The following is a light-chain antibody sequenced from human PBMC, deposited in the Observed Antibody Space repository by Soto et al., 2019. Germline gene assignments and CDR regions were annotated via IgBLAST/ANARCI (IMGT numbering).Light chain of an antibody. CDR2: DAS. CDR3: QQRSNWPLYT. V-gene: IGKV3-11*01. J-gene: IGKJ2*01. Sequence: EIVLTQSPATLSLSPGERATLSCRASQSVSRYLAWYQQKPGKAPRLLIYDASNRATCIPARFSGSGSGTDFPLTISSLEPEDFAVYYCQQRSNWPLYTFGQGTKLEIK. CDR1: QSVSRY.